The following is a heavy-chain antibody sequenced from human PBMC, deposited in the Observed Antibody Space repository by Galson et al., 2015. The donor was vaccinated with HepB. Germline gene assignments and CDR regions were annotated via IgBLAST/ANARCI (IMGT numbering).Heavy chain of an antibody. Sequence: SVKVSCKASGYTFPNYGISWVRQAPGQGLEWMGWISAYNGKTNYAQRLQGRVTMTTDTSTNTVYMELRSLRSDDTAVYYCTRDTSYGDSSLFYWGQGTLVAVSS. CDR1: GYTFPNYG. D-gene: IGHD4-17*01. CDR2: ISAYNGKT. V-gene: IGHV1-18*01. J-gene: IGHJ4*02. CDR3: TRDTSYGDSSLFY.